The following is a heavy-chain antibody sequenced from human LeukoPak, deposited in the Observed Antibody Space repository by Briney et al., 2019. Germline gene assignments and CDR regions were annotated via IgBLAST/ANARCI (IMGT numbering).Heavy chain of an antibody. V-gene: IGHV4-59*01. J-gene: IGHJ6*03. CDR3: ARGGGYYYYYMDV. Sequence: PSETLSLTCTVSGGSISSYYWSWIRQPPGKGLEWIGYIYYSGSTNYNPFLKSRVTISLDTSKNQFSLKLSSVTAAETAVYYCARGGGYYYYYMDVWGKGTTVTISS. CDR2: IYYSGST. CDR1: GGSISSYY.